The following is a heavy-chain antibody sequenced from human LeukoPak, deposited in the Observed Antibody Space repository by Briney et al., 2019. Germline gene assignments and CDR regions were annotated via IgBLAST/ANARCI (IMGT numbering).Heavy chain of an antibody. D-gene: IGHD3-10*01. CDR1: GGSISSSSYY. Sequence: SETLSLTCTVSGGSISSSSYYWGWIRQSPGKGLEWIGSIYYSGSTYYNPSLKSRVTISVDTAKNQYSLKLTSVTAADTAVYYCARAPPIDYYGFYMDVWGKGTTVTVSS. CDR2: IYYSGST. J-gene: IGHJ6*03. V-gene: IGHV4-39*07. CDR3: ARAPPIDYYGFYMDV.